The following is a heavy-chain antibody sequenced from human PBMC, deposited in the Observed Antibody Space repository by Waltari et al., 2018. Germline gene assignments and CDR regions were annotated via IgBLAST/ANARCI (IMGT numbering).Heavy chain of an antibody. J-gene: IGHJ5*02. CDR3: ARGWSGIAAQNNWFDP. Sequence: QVQLVQSGSELKKPGASVKVSCTASGYTFTSYAMNWVRQATGQGLEWMGWINTNTGNPTYAQGFTGRFVFSLDTSVSTAYLQISSLKAEDTAVYYCARGWSGIAAQNNWFDPWGQGTLVTVSS. CDR1: GYTFTSYA. V-gene: IGHV7-4-1*02. D-gene: IGHD6-6*01. CDR2: INTNTGNP.